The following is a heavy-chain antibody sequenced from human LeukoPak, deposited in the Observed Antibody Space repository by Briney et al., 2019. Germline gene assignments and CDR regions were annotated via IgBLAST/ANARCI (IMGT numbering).Heavy chain of an antibody. CDR3: ANLWEMGY. CDR1: GFTFSSYW. D-gene: IGHD5-24*01. Sequence: PGGSLRLSCAASGFTFSSYWMSWVRQAPGKGLEWVANINQDGSEKFYVDSVRGRFTISRDNAKNSLFLQMNSLRAEDTAVYYCANLWEMGYWGQGTLVTVSS. V-gene: IGHV3-7*01. CDR2: INQDGSEK. J-gene: IGHJ4*02.